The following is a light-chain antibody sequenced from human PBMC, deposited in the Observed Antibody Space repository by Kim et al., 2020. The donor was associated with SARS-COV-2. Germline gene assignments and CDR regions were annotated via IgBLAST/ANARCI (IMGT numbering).Light chain of an antibody. CDR1: QSVSANY. J-gene: IGKJ1*01. Sequence: SPGERATLPCRATQSVSANYLAWYQHKRGQAPRLVIYGASTRATGIPDRFTGSGSGTDFTLTISRLEPEDFAVYYCQQYDSLPRTFGQGTKVDIK. V-gene: IGKV3-20*01. CDR3: QQYDSLPRT. CDR2: GAS.